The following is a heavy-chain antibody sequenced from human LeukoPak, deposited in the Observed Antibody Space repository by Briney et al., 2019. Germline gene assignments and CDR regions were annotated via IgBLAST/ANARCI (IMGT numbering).Heavy chain of an antibody. V-gene: IGHV1-46*01. D-gene: IGHD5-18*01. CDR1: GYTFTSYY. CDR2: INPSGGST. CDR3: ASLSGYSYTDLGVDY. Sequence: ASVKVSCKASGYTFTSYYMYWVRQAPGQGLEWMGIINPSGGSTSYAQKFQGRVTMTRDTSTSTVYVELSSLRSEDTAVYYCASLSGYSYTDLGVDYWGQGTLVTVSS. J-gene: IGHJ4*02.